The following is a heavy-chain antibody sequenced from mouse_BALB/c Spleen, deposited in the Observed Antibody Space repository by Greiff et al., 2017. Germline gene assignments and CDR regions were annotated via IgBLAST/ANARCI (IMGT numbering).Heavy chain of an antibody. J-gene: IGHJ4*01. CDR3: ARDRYYGSYAMDY. Sequence: VQLVESGPGLVAPSQSLSITCTVSGFSLTGYGVNWVRQPPGKGLEWLGMIWGDGSTDYNSALKSRLSISKDNSKSQVFLKMNSLQTDDTARYYCARDRYYGSYAMDYWGQGTSVTVSS. V-gene: IGHV2-6-7*01. CDR2: IWGDGST. CDR1: GFSLTGYG. D-gene: IGHD1-2*01.